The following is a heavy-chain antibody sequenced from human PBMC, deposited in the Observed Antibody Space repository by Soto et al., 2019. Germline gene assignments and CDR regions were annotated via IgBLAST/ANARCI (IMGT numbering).Heavy chain of an antibody. CDR1: GFTFSNYA. CDR3: ARNTLPPPHY. Sequence: EVQLLESGGGLVQPGGSLRLACAASGFTFSNYAMSWGRQAPGKGLEWVSAIRSSGDSPYYADSVKGRFTVSRDNSKNTMYLQMNSLRVDDTAIDYCARNTLPPPHYWGQGTLVTVSS. J-gene: IGHJ4*02. D-gene: IGHD5-18*01. CDR2: IRSSGDSP. V-gene: IGHV3-23*01.